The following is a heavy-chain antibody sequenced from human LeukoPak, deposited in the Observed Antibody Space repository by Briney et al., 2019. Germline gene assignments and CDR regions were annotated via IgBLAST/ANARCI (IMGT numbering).Heavy chain of an antibody. CDR2: MNPNSGNT. D-gene: IGHD5-18*01. V-gene: IGHV1-8*01. J-gene: IGHJ4*02. Sequence: ASVKVSCKASGYTFTSYDINWVRQATGQGLEWMGWMNPNSGNTGYAQKFQGRVTMTRNTSISTAYMELSSLRSEDTAVYHCARGWGYSYGSGYDYWGQGTLVTVSS. CDR1: GYTFTSYD. CDR3: ARGWGYSYGSGYDY.